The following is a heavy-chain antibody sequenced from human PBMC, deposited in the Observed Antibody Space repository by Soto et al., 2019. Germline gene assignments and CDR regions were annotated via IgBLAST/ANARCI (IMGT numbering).Heavy chain of an antibody. CDR3: ARLNLACGGDCYSGWFDP. J-gene: IGHJ5*02. Sequence: SLRLSCAASGFTVSSNYMSWVRQAPGKGLEWVSVIYSGGSTYYADSVKGRFTISRDNSKNTLHLQMNSLRAEDTAVYYCARLNLACGGDCYSGWFDPWGQGTLVTVS. V-gene: IGHV3-53*01. CDR1: GFTVSSNY. CDR2: IYSGGST. D-gene: IGHD2-21*02.